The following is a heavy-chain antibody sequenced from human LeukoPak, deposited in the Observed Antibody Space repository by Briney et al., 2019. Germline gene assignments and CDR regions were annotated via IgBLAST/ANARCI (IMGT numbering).Heavy chain of an antibody. CDR1: GFTFSSYA. Sequence: PGGSLRLSCAASGFTFSSYAMSWVRQAPGKGLEGVSAISGSGGSTYSADSVKGRFTISRDNSKTTLYLQMNSLRAEDTAVYYCAKGGIFGVVPGPWGQGTLVTVSS. D-gene: IGHD3-3*01. CDR3: AKGGIFGVVPGP. V-gene: IGHV3-23*01. J-gene: IGHJ5*02. CDR2: ISGSGGST.